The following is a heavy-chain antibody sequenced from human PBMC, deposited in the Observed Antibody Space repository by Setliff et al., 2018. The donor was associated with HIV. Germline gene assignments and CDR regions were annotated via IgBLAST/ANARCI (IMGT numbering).Heavy chain of an antibody. D-gene: IGHD2-15*01. J-gene: IGHJ6*03. CDR1: GFTFSSYA. V-gene: IGHV3-23*01. CDR3: AKAGGGILYSYYMDV. Sequence: HPGGSLRLSCAASGFTFSSYAMSWVRQAPGSGLEWVSGITANDGNSYYADSVKGRFTISKDISKNTLYLQMNSLRAEDTAVYYCAKAGGGILYSYYMDVWGKGTTVTVSS. CDR2: ITANDGNS.